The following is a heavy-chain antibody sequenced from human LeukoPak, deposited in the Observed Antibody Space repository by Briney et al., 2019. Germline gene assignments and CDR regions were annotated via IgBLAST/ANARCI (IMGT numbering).Heavy chain of an antibody. V-gene: IGHV4-31*03. CDR3: ARGRSSDY. J-gene: IGHJ4*02. CDR1: GGSISSGGYY. D-gene: IGHD6-6*01. CDR2: IYDSGST. Sequence: SETLSLTCTVSGGSISSGGYYWSWIRQHPGKGLEWIGYIYDSGSTYYNPSLKSRVTISVGTSKNQFSLKLSSVTAADTAVYYCARGRSSDYWGQGTLVTVSS.